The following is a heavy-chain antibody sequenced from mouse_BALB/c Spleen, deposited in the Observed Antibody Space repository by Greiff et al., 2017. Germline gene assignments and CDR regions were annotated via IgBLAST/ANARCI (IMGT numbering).Heavy chain of an antibody. CDR1: GYAFSSSW. D-gene: IGHD2-4*01. V-gene: IGHV1-82*01. J-gene: IGHJ2*01. CDR3: ARRQVIYYDYDGSDY. CDR2: IYPGDGDT. Sequence: QVQLQQSGPELVKPGASVKISCKASGYAFSSSWMNWVKQRPGQGLEWIGRIYPGDGDTNYNGKFKGKATLTSDKSSSTAYMQLSSLTSVDSAVYFCARRQVIYYDYDGSDYWGQGTTLTVSS.